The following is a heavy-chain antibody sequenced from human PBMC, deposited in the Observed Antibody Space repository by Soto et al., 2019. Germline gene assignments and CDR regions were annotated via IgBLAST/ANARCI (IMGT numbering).Heavy chain of an antibody. J-gene: IGHJ4*02. V-gene: IGHV4-31*03. CDR2: IYYSGST. Sequence: SEPLSLTCTVSGRSVISDGYCSCIRQAPGKGLEWIGYIYYSGSTYYNPSLKSRVTISVDTSKNQFSLKLSSVTAADTAVYYCAKDRGNYVIALFDYWGQGTLVTVSS. CDR1: GRSVISDGYC. CDR3: AKDRGNYVIALFDY. D-gene: IGHD3-16*01.